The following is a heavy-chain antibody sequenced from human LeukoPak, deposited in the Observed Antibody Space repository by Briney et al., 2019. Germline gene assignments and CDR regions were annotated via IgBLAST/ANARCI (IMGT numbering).Heavy chain of an antibody. J-gene: IGHJ4*02. Sequence: ASVKVSCKASGYTFIAYYMHWVRQAPGQGLEWMGWINPNSGGTNYAQKFQGRVTMTRDTSISTAYMELSRLRSDDTAVYYCARDPYDSSGGDRFDNWGQGTLVTVSS. CDR2: INPNSGGT. CDR3: ARDPYDSSGGDRFDN. D-gene: IGHD3-22*01. V-gene: IGHV1-2*02. CDR1: GYTFIAYY.